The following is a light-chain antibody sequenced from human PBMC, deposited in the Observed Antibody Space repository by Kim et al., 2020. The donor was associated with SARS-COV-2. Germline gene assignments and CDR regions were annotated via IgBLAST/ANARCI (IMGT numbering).Light chain of an antibody. V-gene: IGLV1-40*01. Sequence: RVTISCTGGSSNIGAGYDVHWYQHLPGTAPKLLIYGNTNRPSGVPDRFSASKSGTSASLAITGLQAEDEADYYCQSYDSSLSVYVFGTGTKVTVL. CDR2: GNT. CDR1: SSNIGAGYD. CDR3: QSYDSSLSVYV. J-gene: IGLJ1*01.